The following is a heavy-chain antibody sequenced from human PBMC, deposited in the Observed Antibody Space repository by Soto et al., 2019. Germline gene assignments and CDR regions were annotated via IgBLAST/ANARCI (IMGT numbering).Heavy chain of an antibody. CDR2: ISYDGSNK. CDR1: GFTFSSYA. V-gene: IGHV3-30-3*01. CDR3: AREYYDFWSGYRCPWFDP. D-gene: IGHD3-3*01. J-gene: IGHJ5*02. Sequence: GGSLRLSCAASGFTFSSYAMHWVRQAPGKGLEWVAVISYDGSNKYYADSVKGRFTISRDNSKNTLYLQMNSLRAEDTAVYYCAREYYDFWSGYRCPWFDPWGQGTLVTVSS.